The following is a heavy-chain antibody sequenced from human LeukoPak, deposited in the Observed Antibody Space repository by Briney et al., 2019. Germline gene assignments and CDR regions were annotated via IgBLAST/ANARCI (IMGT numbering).Heavy chain of an antibody. CDR1: GFTFSSYG. Sequence: GGTLRLSCAASGFTFSSYGMSWVRQAPGKGLEWVSTISGSGGSTHYADSVKGRFTISRDYSKNTLYLQMNSLRAEDTAVYYCARRAGAYSHPYDYWGQGTLVTVSS. J-gene: IGHJ4*02. D-gene: IGHD4/OR15-4a*01. CDR2: ISGSGGST. V-gene: IGHV3-23*01. CDR3: ARRAGAYSHPYDY.